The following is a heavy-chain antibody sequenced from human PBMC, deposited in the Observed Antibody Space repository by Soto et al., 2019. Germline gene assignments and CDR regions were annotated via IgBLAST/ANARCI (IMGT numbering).Heavy chain of an antibody. J-gene: IGHJ4*02. D-gene: IGHD3-10*01. CDR3: ARDWVRFGAHPIDY. CDR2: ISSDGSNK. Sequence: QVQLVESGGGVVQTGRSLRLSCAASGFTFSNYGMHWVRQAPGKGLEWVAVISSDGSNKYYADSVKGRFTISRDNSENTLFLQMNNLRTEDTAVYYCARDWVRFGAHPIDYWGQGTLVTVSS. CDR1: GFTFSNYG. V-gene: IGHV3-30*03.